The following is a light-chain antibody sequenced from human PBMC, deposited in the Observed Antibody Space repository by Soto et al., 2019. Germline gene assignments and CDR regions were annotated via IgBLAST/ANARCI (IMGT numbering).Light chain of an antibody. J-gene: IGKJ4*01. Sequence: ETVMTQSPATLSVSPGERATLSCRASQSVSSNLAWYQQKPGQAPRLLIYGASTRATGIQARFSGSGSGTEFTLTIRSLQSEDFAVYYCQQYNNWPQTFGGGTKVDIK. V-gene: IGKV3-15*01. CDR3: QQYNNWPQT. CDR2: GAS. CDR1: QSVSSN.